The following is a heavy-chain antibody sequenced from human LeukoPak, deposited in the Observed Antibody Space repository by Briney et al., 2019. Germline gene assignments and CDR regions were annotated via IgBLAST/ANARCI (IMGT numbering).Heavy chain of an antibody. V-gene: IGHV3-48*03. CDR2: ISSSGSTI. Sequence: GGSLRLSCAASGFTFSSYEMNWVRQAPGKGLEWVSYISSSGSTIYYADSVKGRFTISRDNSKNSLYLQMNSLRTEDTALYYCAKDYNYDYSNSYFHYWGQGTLVTVSS. D-gene: IGHD4-11*01. CDR3: AKDYNYDYSNSYFHY. CDR1: GFTFSSYE. J-gene: IGHJ4*02.